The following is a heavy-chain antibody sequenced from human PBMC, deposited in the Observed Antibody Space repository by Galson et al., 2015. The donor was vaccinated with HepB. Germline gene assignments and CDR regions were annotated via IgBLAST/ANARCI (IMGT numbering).Heavy chain of an antibody. CDR2: INAGNGNT. J-gene: IGHJ5*02. V-gene: IGHV1-3*01. Sequence: SVKVSCKASGYTFTSYAMHWVRQAPGQRLEWMGWINAGNGNTKYSQKFQGRVTITRDASASTAYMELSSLRSEDTAVYYCARDRYYDSSGYLPWFDPWGQGTLVTVSS. D-gene: IGHD3-22*01. CDR1: GYTFTSYA. CDR3: ARDRYYDSSGYLPWFDP.